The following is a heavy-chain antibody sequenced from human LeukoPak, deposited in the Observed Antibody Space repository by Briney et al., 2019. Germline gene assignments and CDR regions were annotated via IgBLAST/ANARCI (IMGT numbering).Heavy chain of an antibody. V-gene: IGHV4-31*03. CDR1: GGSISSGDYY. D-gene: IGHD5-24*01. CDR2: IYYSGST. Sequence: SETLSLTCTVSGGSISSGDYYWSWIRQHPGKGLEWIGYIYYSGSTYYNPSLRSRVAISVDTSKNQFSLKLSSVTAADTAVYYCARSDGYNFDYWGQGTLVTVSS. J-gene: IGHJ4*02. CDR3: ARSDGYNFDY.